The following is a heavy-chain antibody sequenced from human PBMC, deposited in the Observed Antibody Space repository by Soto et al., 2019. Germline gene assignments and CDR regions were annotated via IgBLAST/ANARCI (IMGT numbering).Heavy chain of an antibody. D-gene: IGHD3-10*01. Sequence: PSETLSLTCAVYGGSFSGYYWSWIRQPPGKGLEWIGEINHSGSTNYNPSLKSRVTISVDTSKNQFSLKLSSVTAADTAMYYCARVGNYLGYYWGQGILVTVSS. V-gene: IGHV4-34*01. CDR3: ARVGNYLGYY. J-gene: IGHJ4*02. CDR2: INHSGST. CDR1: GGSFSGYY.